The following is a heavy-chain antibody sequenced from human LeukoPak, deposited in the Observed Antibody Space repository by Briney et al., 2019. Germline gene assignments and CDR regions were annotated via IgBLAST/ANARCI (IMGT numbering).Heavy chain of an antibody. V-gene: IGHV4-59*01. CDR2: IYYSGST. CDR1: GGSISSYY. CDR3: ARDLGIFFDY. D-gene: IGHD7-27*01. J-gene: IGHJ4*02. Sequence: PETLSLTCTVSGGSISSYYWSWIRQPPGKGLEWIGYIYYSGSTNYNPSLKSRVTISVDTSKNQFSLKLSSVTAADTAVYYCARDLGIFFDYWGQGTLVTVSS.